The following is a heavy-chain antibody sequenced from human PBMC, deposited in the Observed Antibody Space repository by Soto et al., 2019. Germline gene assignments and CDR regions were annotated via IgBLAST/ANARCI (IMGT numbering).Heavy chain of an antibody. D-gene: IGHD3-10*01. CDR3: ARAMVPGRY. CDR2: INSDGIT. CDR1: GFTFSGYW. J-gene: IGHJ1*01. Sequence: EVQLVESGGGLVQPGGSLRLSCAASGFTFSGYWMHWVRQAPGKGLVWVSCINSDGITRYADSVEGRFTISRDNAKSTLYLQMNSLRVDDTAVYFCARAMVPGRYWGQGTLVTVSS. V-gene: IGHV3-74*01.